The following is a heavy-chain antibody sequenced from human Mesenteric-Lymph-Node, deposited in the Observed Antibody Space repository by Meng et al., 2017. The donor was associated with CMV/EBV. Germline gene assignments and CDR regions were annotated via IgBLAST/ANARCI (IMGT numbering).Heavy chain of an antibody. CDR3: ARIDGETSFSGYFDY. V-gene: IGHV3-21*01. D-gene: IGHD2/OR15-2a*01. CDR2: ISSGTNYI. CDR1: GFTFSDYS. J-gene: IGHJ4*02. Sequence: GESLKISCTASGFTFSDYSMNWVRQAPGKGLEWVSSISSGTNYIYYADSMKGRFTISRDSPKNSLYLQMNSLRAEDTAVYYCARIDGETSFSGYFDYWGQGTLVTVSS.